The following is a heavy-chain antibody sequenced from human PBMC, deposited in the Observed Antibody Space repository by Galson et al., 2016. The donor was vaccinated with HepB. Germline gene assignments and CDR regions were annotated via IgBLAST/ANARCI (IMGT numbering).Heavy chain of an antibody. Sequence: SLRLSCADSGFIFRSYAMNWVRQAPGKGLEWLAVISNDGSSKYFADSVKGRFTISRDNSKNTLYLQMNSLRAEDTAVYYRARFIASPWNDYYYYGMDVWGKGTTVTVSS. J-gene: IGHJ6*04. V-gene: IGHV3-30-3*01. CDR2: ISNDGSSK. CDR1: GFIFRSYA. D-gene: IGHD1-1*01. CDR3: ARFIASPWNDYYYYGMDV.